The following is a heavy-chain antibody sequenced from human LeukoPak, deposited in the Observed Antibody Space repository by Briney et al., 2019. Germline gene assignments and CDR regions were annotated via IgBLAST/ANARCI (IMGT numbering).Heavy chain of an antibody. CDR1: GFTFSSYA. CDR2: ISYDGSNK. Sequence: GGSLRLSCAASGFTFSSYAMHWVRQAPGKGLEWVAVISYDGSNKYYADSVKGQFTISRDNSKNTLYLQMNSLRAEDTAVYYCARASLYCTNGVCYVLDYWGQGTLVTVSS. CDR3: ARASLYCTNGVCYVLDY. J-gene: IGHJ4*02. D-gene: IGHD2-8*01. V-gene: IGHV3-30-3*01.